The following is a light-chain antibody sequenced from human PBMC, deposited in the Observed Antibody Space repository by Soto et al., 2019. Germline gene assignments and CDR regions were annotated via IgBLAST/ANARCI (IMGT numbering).Light chain of an antibody. J-gene: IGKJ4*01. Sequence: EIVMTQSPATLSVSPGERATLSCRASQSIGSSLARYQQKPGQVPRLLIYGASTRATGVPDRFSGRGSGTEFILTISSLQSEDFALYYCQQYDDWPLIFGGGTKVEIK. CDR1: QSIGSS. V-gene: IGKV3-15*01. CDR3: QQYDDWPLI. CDR2: GAS.